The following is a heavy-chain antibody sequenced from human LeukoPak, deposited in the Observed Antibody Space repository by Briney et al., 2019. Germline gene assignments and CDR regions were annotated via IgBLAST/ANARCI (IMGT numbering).Heavy chain of an antibody. D-gene: IGHD3-22*01. Sequence: ASVKVSCKASGYTFTSYGIRWVRQAPGQGLEWMGWMNPNSGNTGYAQKFQGRVTMTRNTSISTAYMELSSLRSEDTAVYYCARVRGYYYDSSGYSGNHWGQGTLVTVSS. J-gene: IGHJ5*02. V-gene: IGHV1-8*02. CDR1: GYTFTSYG. CDR2: MNPNSGNT. CDR3: ARVRGYYYDSSGYSGNH.